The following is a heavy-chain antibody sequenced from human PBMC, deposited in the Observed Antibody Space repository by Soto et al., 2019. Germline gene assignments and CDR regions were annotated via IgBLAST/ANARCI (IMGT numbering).Heavy chain of an antibody. Sequence: SVKVSCKASGGTFSSYAISWVRQAPGQGLEWMGGIIPIFGTANYAQKFQGRVTITAEESTSTAYMELSSLRSEDTAVYYCARRGDSSSPTFDYWGQGTLVTVSS. CDR1: GGTFSSYA. CDR3: ARRGDSSSPTFDY. D-gene: IGHD6-6*01. V-gene: IGHV1-69*13. CDR2: IIPIFGTA. J-gene: IGHJ4*02.